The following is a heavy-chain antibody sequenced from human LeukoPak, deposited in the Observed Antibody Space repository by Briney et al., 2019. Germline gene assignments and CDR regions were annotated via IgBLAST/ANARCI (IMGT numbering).Heavy chain of an antibody. J-gene: IGHJ6*04. D-gene: IGHD2-15*01. CDR2: ISSSGSTI. V-gene: IGHV3-48*03. Sequence: PGGSLRLSCAASGFTFSSYEMNWVRQAPGKGLEWVSYISSSGSTIYYAGSVKGRFTISRDNAKNSLYLQMNSLRAEDTAVYYCARERSDGSYPYYYYGMDVWGKGTTVTVSS. CDR1: GFTFSSYE. CDR3: ARERSDGSYPYYYYGMDV.